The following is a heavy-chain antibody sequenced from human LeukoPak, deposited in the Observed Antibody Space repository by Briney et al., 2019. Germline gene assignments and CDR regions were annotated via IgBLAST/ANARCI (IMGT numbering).Heavy chain of an antibody. J-gene: IGHJ6*02. CDR2: IYHSGST. Sequence: SETLSLTCAVSGDSFSSNNWWGWVRQPPGKGLEWIGQIYHSGSTNYNPSLKSRVTISVDKSKNQFSLKLSSVTAADTAVYYCARGLVGATYYYYYGMDVWGQGTTVTVSS. V-gene: IGHV4-4*02. D-gene: IGHD1-26*01. CDR1: GDSFSSNNW. CDR3: ARGLVGATYYYYYGMDV.